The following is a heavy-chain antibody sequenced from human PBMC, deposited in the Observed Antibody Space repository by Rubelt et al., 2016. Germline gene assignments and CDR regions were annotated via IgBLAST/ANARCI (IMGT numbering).Heavy chain of an antibody. CDR2: IWYDGSNK. CDR1: GFTFSNYG. Sequence: GRSLRLSCAASGFTFSNYGMHWVRQAPGKGLEWVAVIWYDGSNKYYADSVMGRFPISRDNSKNTLYLQMNSLRAEDTAVYYCGRDRRYTLAAGPYFDYWGQGTQVTVSS. J-gene: IGHJ4*02. D-gene: IGHD6-13*01. V-gene: IGHV3-33*01. CDR3: GRDRRYTLAAGPYFDY.